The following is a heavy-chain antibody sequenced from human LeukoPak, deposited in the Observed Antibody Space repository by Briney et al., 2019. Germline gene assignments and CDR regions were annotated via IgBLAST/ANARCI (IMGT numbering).Heavy chain of an antibody. CDR3: AKGAGVSWYYYYYGMDV. V-gene: IGHV3-23*01. Sequence: PGGSLRLSCAASGFTFSSYAMSWVRQAPGKGLEWVSAISGSGGSTYYADSVKGRFTISRDNSKNTLYLQMNSLRAEDTAVYYCAKGAGVSWYYYYYGMDVWGQGTTVTVSS. D-gene: IGHD6-13*01. CDR2: ISGSGGST. J-gene: IGHJ6*02. CDR1: GFTFSSYA.